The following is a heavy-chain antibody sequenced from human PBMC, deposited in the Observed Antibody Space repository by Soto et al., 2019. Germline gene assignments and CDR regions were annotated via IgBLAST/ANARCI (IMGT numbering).Heavy chain of an antibody. D-gene: IGHD2-2*01. Sequence: QVQLVESGGGVVQPGRSLRLSCAASGFTFSSYGMHWVRQAPGKGLEWVAVISYDGSNKYYADSVKGRFTISRDNSKNPLYLQMNSLRAEDTAVYYCAKDRYQPLPTRFDYWGQGTLVTVSS. CDR1: GFTFSSYG. CDR3: AKDRYQPLPTRFDY. V-gene: IGHV3-30*18. CDR2: ISYDGSNK. J-gene: IGHJ4*02.